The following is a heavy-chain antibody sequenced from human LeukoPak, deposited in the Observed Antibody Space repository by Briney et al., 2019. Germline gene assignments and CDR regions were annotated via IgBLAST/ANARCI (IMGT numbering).Heavy chain of an antibody. Sequence: PSETLSLTCAVSGYSISSGYYWGWIRQPPGKGLEWIGSIYHSGSTYYNPSLESRVTISVDTSKNQSSLKLSSVTAADTAVYYCARGASSGWYYFDYWGQGTLVTVSS. CDR2: IYHSGST. CDR1: GYSISSGYY. V-gene: IGHV4-38-2*01. D-gene: IGHD6-19*01. CDR3: ARGASSGWYYFDY. J-gene: IGHJ4*02.